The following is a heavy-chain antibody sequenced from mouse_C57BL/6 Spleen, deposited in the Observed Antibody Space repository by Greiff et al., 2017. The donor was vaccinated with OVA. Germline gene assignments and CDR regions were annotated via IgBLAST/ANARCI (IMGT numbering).Heavy chain of an antibody. CDR1: GFSLTSYG. CDR2: IWRGGST. Sequence: VQRVESGPGLVQPSQSLSITCTVSGFSLTSYGVHWVRQSPGKGLEWLGVIWRGGSTDYNAAFMSRLSITKDNSKSQVFFKMNSLQADDTAIYYCAKHYSNYWYFDVWGTGTTVTVSS. V-gene: IGHV2-5*01. D-gene: IGHD2-5*01. J-gene: IGHJ1*03. CDR3: AKHYSNYWYFDV.